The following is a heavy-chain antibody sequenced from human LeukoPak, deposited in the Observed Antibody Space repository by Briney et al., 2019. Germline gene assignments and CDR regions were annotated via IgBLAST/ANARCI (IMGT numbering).Heavy chain of an antibody. J-gene: IGHJ5*02. Sequence: AALVKVSCKASGYTFTSYHINWVRQATGQGLEWMGWMNPSSGDTGYAQKFQDRVSITRNTSISTAYMELSSLGSEDTAVYYCARGKKWFGESTPLFWLDPWGQGTLVTVSS. V-gene: IGHV1-8*01. CDR1: GYTFTSYH. CDR3: ARGKKWFGESTPLFWLDP. CDR2: MNPSSGDT. D-gene: IGHD3-10*01.